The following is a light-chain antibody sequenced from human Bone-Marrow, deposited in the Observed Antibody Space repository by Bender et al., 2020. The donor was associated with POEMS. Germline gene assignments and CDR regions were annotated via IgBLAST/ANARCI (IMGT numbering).Light chain of an antibody. CDR1: SSDIGNYNL. J-gene: IGLJ2*01. V-gene: IGLV2-23*02. CDR2: EVD. CDR3: SSYAGGPTYVI. Sequence: QSALTQPASVSGSPGQSITISCTGSSSDIGNYNLVSWFQHRPDKAPTLIISEVDKRPSGISSRFSGSKSDNTASLTISGLQTEDEADYYCSSYAGGPTYVIFGGGTRLTVL.